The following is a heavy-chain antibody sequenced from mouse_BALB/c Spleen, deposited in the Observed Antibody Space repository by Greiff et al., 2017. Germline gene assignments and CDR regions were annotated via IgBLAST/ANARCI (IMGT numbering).Heavy chain of an antibody. CDR1: GFTFNTYA. D-gene: IGHD1-1*01. Sequence: EVKLMESGGGLVQPKGSLKLSCAASGFTFNTYAMNWVRQAPGKGLEWVARIRSKSNNYATYYADSVKDRFTISRDDSQSMLYLQMNNLKTEYTAIYYCVRHATAYWGQGTLVTVSA. J-gene: IGHJ3*01. CDR2: IRSKSNNYAT. V-gene: IGHV10-1*02. CDR3: VRHATAY.